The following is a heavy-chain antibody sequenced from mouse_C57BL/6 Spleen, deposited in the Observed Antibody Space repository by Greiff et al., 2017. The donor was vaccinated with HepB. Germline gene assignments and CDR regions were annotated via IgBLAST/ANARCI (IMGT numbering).Heavy chain of an antibody. CDR3: ARLGGYSYYFDY. CDR2: ISNGGGST. CDR1: GFTFSDYY. D-gene: IGHD2-3*01. V-gene: IGHV5-12*01. J-gene: IGHJ2*01. Sequence: EVKVVESGGGLVQPGGSLKLSCAASGFTFSDYYMYWVRQTPEKRLEWVAYISNGGGSTYYPDTVKGRFTISRDNAKNTLYLQMSRLKSEDTAMYYCARLGGYSYYFDYWGQGTTLTVSS.